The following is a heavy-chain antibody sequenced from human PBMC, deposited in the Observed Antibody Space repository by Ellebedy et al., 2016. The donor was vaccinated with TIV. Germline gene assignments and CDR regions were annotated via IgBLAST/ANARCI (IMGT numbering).Heavy chain of an antibody. CDR1: EFAFETDW. CDR2: INQEGSDK. V-gene: IGHV3-7*01. CDR3: ARGGATSSRYWRN. J-gene: IGHJ4*02. Sequence: LSLTCAASEFAFETDWMTWVRQAPGKGLEWVANINQEGSDKSYVDSVKGRFTIFRDNAKSSLYLQMNSLRAEDTAVYYCARGGATSSRYWRNWGQGALVTVSS. D-gene: IGHD2-2*01.